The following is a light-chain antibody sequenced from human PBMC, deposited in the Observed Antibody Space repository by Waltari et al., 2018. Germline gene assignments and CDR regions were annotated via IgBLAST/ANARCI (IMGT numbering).Light chain of an antibody. V-gene: IGKV2-28*01. J-gene: IGKJ2*01. CDR3: MQALQTPYT. Sequence: VMTQSPLSLPVTPGEPASISCRSSPSLLHSNGYNYLDWYLQKPGQSPQLLIYLGSNRASGVPDRLSGSGSGTDFTLKISREAAEDVGVYYCMQALQTPYTFGQGTELAIK. CDR2: LGS. CDR1: PSLLHSNGYNY.